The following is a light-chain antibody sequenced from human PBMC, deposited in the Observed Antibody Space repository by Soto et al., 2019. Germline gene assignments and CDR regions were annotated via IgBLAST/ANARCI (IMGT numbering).Light chain of an antibody. Sequence: EVVMTQSPATLSVSPGERATLFCWASQTINANVAWYQQKPGQAPRLLMYGATTRATDIPARFSGGQSGTEFTLTISSLQSEDSAVYDCQQYHQWPPVTFGGGTKVEIK. V-gene: IGKV3D-15*01. CDR1: QTINAN. CDR2: GAT. J-gene: IGKJ4*01. CDR3: QQYHQWPPVT.